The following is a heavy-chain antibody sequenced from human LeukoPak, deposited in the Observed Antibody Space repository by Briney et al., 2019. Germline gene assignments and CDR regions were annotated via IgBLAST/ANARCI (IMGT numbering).Heavy chain of an antibody. D-gene: IGHD3-10*01. CDR1: GASISSGDYY. CDR3: ARAGSPTNYGSDY. Sequence: SETLSLTCNVSGASISSGDYYWSWIRQPPGKGLEWIGYISKSGGTYYNPSVSRRLTISRDTSKNQFSVRLSSVTAADTAVYYCARAGSPTNYGSDYWGQGTLVTVSS. J-gene: IGHJ4*02. V-gene: IGHV4-30-4*01. CDR2: ISKSGGT.